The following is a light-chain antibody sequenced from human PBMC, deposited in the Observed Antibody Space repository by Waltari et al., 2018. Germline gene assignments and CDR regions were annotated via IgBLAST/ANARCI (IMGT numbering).Light chain of an antibody. J-gene: IGLJ2*01. V-gene: IGLV3-21*01. CDR3: QVWESGTDQHVE. Sequence: SYVLTQPPSVSVAAGQPARMTCVGKTLEAATVHWYQQRPGQAPILVISYESDRPSGIPERFSGSKSGNKATLTISRVEDGDEADYYGQVWESGTDQHVEFGGGTKLTVL. CDR1: TLEAAT. CDR2: YES.